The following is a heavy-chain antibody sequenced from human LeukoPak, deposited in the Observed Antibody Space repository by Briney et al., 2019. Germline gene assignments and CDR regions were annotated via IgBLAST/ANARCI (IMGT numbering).Heavy chain of an antibody. D-gene: IGHD6-6*01. CDR2: IGTTGGTI. CDR3: ARLTRVSQGQDAFDI. J-gene: IGHJ3*02. V-gene: IGHV3-48*03. CDR1: GFNFRNFE. Sequence: GGSLRLSCATSGFNFRNFEMTWVRQAPGKGLEWVSYIGTTGGTIYHADPVKGRFTTSRDNSNNSLSLHMNSLRAEDTAVYYCARLTRVSQGQDAFDIWGQGTVVAVSS.